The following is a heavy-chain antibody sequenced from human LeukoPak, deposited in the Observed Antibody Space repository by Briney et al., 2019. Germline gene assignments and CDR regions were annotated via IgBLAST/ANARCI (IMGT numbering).Heavy chain of an antibody. CDR3: ATHSSSSIPNFDY. CDR1: GGTFSSYA. V-gene: IGHV1-69*05. J-gene: IGHJ4*02. CDR2: IIPIFGTA. D-gene: IGHD6-6*01. Sequence: ASVTVSFKASGGTFSSYAISWVRQAPGQGLEWMGGIIPIFGTANYAQKFQGRVTITTDESTSTAYMELSSLRSEDTAVYYCATHSSSSIPNFDYWGQGTLVTVSS.